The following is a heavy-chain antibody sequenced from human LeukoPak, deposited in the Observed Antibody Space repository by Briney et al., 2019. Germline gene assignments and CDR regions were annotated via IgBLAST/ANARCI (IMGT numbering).Heavy chain of an antibody. Sequence: SQTLSLTCAISGDSVSSNNAAWNWIRQSPSRGLEWLGRTYYRSKWYNDYAVSVKSRMTINPDTSKNQFSLQLNSVTPEDTAVYYCARAITMLRGVIDYWGQGILVTVSS. D-gene: IGHD3-10*01. CDR3: ARAITMLRGVIDY. CDR1: GDSVSSNNAA. CDR2: TYYRSKWYN. J-gene: IGHJ4*02. V-gene: IGHV6-1*01.